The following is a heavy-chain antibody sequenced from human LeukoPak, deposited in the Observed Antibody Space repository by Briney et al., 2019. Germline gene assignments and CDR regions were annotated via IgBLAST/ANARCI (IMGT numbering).Heavy chain of an antibody. D-gene: IGHD6-13*01. CDR1: GYTFTSYW. Sequence: ASVKVSCKASGYTFTSYWIQWVRQAPGQGLEWMGLINPDDGSIAYAHRFQGRVIMTRDTSTSTAYMDLSSLRSEDTAVYHCARAPRNSSTMLDFWGQGTLVIVSS. J-gene: IGHJ4*02. V-gene: IGHV1-46*01. CDR2: INPDDGSI. CDR3: ARAPRNSSTMLDF.